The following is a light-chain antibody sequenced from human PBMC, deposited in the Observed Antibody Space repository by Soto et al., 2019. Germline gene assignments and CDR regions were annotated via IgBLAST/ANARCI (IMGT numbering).Light chain of an antibody. Sequence: QSALTQPASVSGSPGQSITISCTGTSSDVGGYNYVSWYQQHPGKAPKLMIYEVSYRPSGVSNRFSGSKSGNTASLTISGLQAEDEADYYCSSYTSSSLYVFGTGTELTVL. CDR3: SSYTSSSLYV. CDR2: EVS. J-gene: IGLJ1*01. V-gene: IGLV2-14*01. CDR1: SSDVGGYNY.